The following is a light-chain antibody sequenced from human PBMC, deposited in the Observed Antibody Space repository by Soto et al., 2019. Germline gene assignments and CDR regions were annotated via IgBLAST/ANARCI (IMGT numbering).Light chain of an antibody. J-gene: IGKJ5*01. CDR1: PSVTNY. V-gene: IGKV3-11*01. CDR2: GAF. Sequence: EIVLTQSPATLSLSPGERATLSCRASPSVTNYLAWYQQKPGQALRLLIYGAFNRATGIPARFSGSGSGTDFTLTISTLEPEDFAVYYCQQRNIWPPVTFGQGTRLEIK. CDR3: QQRNIWPPVT.